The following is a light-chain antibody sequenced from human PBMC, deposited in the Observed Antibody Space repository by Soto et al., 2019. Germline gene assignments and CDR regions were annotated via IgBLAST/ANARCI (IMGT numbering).Light chain of an antibody. V-gene: IGKV1-33*01. J-gene: IGKJ5*01. CDR2: DAS. CDR1: QNINNY. Sequence: DIQITQSPSSLSASVGDRVTITCHASQNINNYLNWYQQKPGRAPKLLIYDASNLEAGVPSRFRGSGSGTDFTFTSSRLQPEDIATYYCQQYENLPTFGQGTRLEI. CDR3: QQYENLPT.